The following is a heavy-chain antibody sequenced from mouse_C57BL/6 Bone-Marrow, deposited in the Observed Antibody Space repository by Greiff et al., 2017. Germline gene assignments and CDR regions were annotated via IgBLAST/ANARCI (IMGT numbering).Heavy chain of an antibody. Sequence: VQLKQPGAELVKPGASVKLSCKASGYTFPSYWMHWVKQRPGQGLEWIGMIHPNSGSTNYNEKFKSKATLTVDKSSSTAYMQLSSLTSEDSAVYYCARDYGNYYSIDNRGQGTSVTVSS. CDR2: IHPNSGST. J-gene: IGHJ4*01. V-gene: IGHV1-64*01. D-gene: IGHD2-1*01. CDR1: GYTFPSYW. CDR3: ARDYGNYYSIDN.